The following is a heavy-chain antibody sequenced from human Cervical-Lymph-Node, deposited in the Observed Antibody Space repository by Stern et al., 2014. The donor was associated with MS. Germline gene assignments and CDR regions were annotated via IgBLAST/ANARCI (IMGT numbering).Heavy chain of an antibody. V-gene: IGHV4-30-4*01. J-gene: IGHJ4*02. CDR2: IYHNGNT. CDR3: ARDRTYYSFDY. Sequence: QLQLQESGPGLVKPSQTLSLTCTVSGGSVSSGDSYWSWIRQSPGRGLEWIGYIYHNGNTYYNPSLKSRLIISVDTSKNQFSLKLISVTAADTAVYYCARDRTYYSFDYWGQGTLVTVSS. D-gene: IGHD3-22*01. CDR1: GGSVSSGDSY.